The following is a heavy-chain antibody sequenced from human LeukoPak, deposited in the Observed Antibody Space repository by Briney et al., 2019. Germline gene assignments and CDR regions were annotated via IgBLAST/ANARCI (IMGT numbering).Heavy chain of an antibody. Sequence: GGSLRLSCAASGFTVSSNYMSWVRQAPGKGLEWVSVIYSGDSTHYADSVKGRFTISRDNSKNTLYLQMNSLRAEDTAVYYCARDRLVGFLEWSIPGPDGLDPWGQGTLVTVSS. J-gene: IGHJ5*02. V-gene: IGHV3-66*02. CDR1: GFTVSSNY. CDR3: ARDRLVGFLEWSIPGPDGLDP. CDR2: IYSGDST. D-gene: IGHD3-3*02.